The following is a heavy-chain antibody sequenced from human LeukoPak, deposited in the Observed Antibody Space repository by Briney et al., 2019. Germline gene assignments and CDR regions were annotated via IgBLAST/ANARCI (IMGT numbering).Heavy chain of an antibody. CDR3: ARGYSGSGAFDI. D-gene: IGHD5-12*01. V-gene: IGHV3-21*01. J-gene: IGHJ3*02. Sequence: GGTLRLSCAASGFTFSSYSMNWVRQAPGKGLEWVSSISSSSSYIYYADSVKGRFTISRDNAKNSLYLQMNSLRAEDTAVYYCARGYSGSGAFDIWGQGTMVTVSS. CDR2: ISSSSSYI. CDR1: GFTFSSYS.